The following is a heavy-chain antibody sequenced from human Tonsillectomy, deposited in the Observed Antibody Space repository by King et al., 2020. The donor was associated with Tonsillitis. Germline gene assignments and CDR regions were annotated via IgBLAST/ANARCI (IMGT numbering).Heavy chain of an antibody. V-gene: IGHV3-7*01. CDR1: DFTFSEYW. D-gene: IGHD3-22*01. CDR2: IKGDGSVK. CDR3: VRDMNYRDRSTYYDVLDV. Sequence: QLVQSGGGLVQPGGSLRLSCAASDFTFSEYWMTWIRQAPGEGLEWVANIKGDGSVKYYVDSVEGRFTISRDNADSSLFLRMNSLRAEDTAIYYCVRDMNYRDRSTYYDVLDVWGPGTMVTVSS. J-gene: IGHJ3*01.